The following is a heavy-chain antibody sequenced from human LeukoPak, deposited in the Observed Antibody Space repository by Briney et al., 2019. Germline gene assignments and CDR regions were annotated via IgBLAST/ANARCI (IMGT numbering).Heavy chain of an antibody. Sequence: SETLSLTCTVSGGSIRRAAYYWGWIRQSPGKGLEWIGSVYHSGSTYYNPSLQSRVTKSVDPSKNQFSLNLSSVTAAHTSVYFCAIGPSDGGDLVFDTWGQGTQFTVSS. CDR3: AIGPSDGGDLVFDT. D-gene: IGHD5-24*01. CDR2: VYHSGST. V-gene: IGHV4-39*07. CDR1: GGSIRRAAYY. J-gene: IGHJ4*02.